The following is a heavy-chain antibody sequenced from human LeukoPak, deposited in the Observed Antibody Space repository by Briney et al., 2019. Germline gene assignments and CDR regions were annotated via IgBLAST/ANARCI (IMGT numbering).Heavy chain of an antibody. Sequence: GGSLRLSCVASGFTFSNYWLTWVRQAPGKGLECVANIKQDGSEKSYVDSVKGRFTISRDNAKNTLFLQMNSLRAEDTALYYCATLTPYYGSGSYFDYWGQGTLVAVSS. D-gene: IGHD3-10*01. CDR2: IKQDGSEK. V-gene: IGHV3-7*03. CDR3: ATLTPYYGSGSYFDY. CDR1: GFTFSNYW. J-gene: IGHJ4*02.